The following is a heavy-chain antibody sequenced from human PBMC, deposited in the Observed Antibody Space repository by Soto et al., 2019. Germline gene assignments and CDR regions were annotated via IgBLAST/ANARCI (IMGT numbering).Heavy chain of an antibody. Sequence: SVKVSCKASGGTFSSYAISWVRQAPGQGLEWMGGIIPIFGTANYAQKFQGRVTITADESTSTAYMELSSLRSEDTAGYYCAREASVIVVVVAAGVDAFDIWGQGTMVTVSS. D-gene: IGHD2-15*01. CDR2: IIPIFGTA. CDR1: GGTFSSYA. J-gene: IGHJ3*02. CDR3: AREASVIVVVVAAGVDAFDI. V-gene: IGHV1-69*13.